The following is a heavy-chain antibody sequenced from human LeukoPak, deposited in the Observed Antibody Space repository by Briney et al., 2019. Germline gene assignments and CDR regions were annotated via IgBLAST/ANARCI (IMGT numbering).Heavy chain of an antibody. D-gene: IGHD3-22*01. CDR3: AKVNYYDGSGYYYDAFDI. CDR2: ISGSGGST. Sequence: GGSLRLSCAASGFTFSSYAMSWVRQAPGKGLEWVSAISGSGGSTYYADSVKGRFTISRDNSKNTLYLQVNSLRAEDTAVYYCAKVNYYDGSGYYYDAFDIWGQGAMVTVSS. J-gene: IGHJ3*02. CDR1: GFTFSSYA. V-gene: IGHV3-23*01.